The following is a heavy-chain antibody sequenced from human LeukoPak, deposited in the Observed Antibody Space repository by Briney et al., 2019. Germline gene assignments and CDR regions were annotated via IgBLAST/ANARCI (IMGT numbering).Heavy chain of an antibody. CDR2: ISAYNGNT. D-gene: IGHD2-15*01. Sequence: ASVKVSCKASGYTFTSYGISWVRQAPGQGLEWMGWISAYNGNTNYAQKLQGRVTMTTDTSTSTAYMELRSLRSDDTAVYYCARDLNRYCSGGSCSYYFDYWGQGTLVTVSS. CDR3: ARDLNRYCSGGSCSYYFDY. CDR1: GYTFTSYG. V-gene: IGHV1-18*01. J-gene: IGHJ4*02.